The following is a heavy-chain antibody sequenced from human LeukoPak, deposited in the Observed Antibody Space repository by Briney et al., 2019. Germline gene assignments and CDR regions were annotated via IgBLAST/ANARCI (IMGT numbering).Heavy chain of an antibody. V-gene: IGHV1-2*02. J-gene: IGHJ6*03. Sequence: ASVKVSCKASGYTFTGYYMHWVRQAPGQGLGWVGGINPISGGTTDAEKFQGRVTMTRDMSISTAYMELTRPRSDDTAVYYCARGNGYYYDSSGYSYYYYYMDVWGKGTTVTVSS. CDR2: INPISGGT. CDR1: GYTFTGYY. D-gene: IGHD3-22*01. CDR3: ARGNGYYYDSSGYSYYYYYMDV.